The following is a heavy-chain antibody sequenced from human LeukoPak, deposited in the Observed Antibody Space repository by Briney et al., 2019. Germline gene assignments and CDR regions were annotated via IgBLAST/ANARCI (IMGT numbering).Heavy chain of an antibody. V-gene: IGHV3-23*01. CDR3: AKEPSSSWYRGYFDY. D-gene: IGHD6-13*01. CDR1: GFTFSSYA. CDR2: ISGSGGST. Sequence: GGSLRLSCAASGFTFSSYAMSWVRQAPGKGREWVSSISGSGGSTYYADSVKGRCTISRDNSKNTLYLQMNSLRAEDTAVYYCAKEPSSSWYRGYFDYWGQGTLVTVSS. J-gene: IGHJ4*02.